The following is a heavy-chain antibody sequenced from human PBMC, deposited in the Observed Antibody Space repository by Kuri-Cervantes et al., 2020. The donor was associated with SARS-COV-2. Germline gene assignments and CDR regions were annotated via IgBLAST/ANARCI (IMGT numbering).Heavy chain of an antibody. CDR3: ARESSMVQGGGYYYYYMDV. V-gene: IGHV3-48*03. J-gene: IGHJ6*03. D-gene: IGHD3-10*01. CDR1: AFTFSTCN. Sequence: GGSLRLSCVGSAFTFSTCNMYWVRQAPGKGLEWVSYISSSGDIIYYADSVKGRFTISRDNARKSLYLQMNSLRAEDTAVYYCARESSMVQGGGYYYYYMDVWGKGTTVTVSS. CDR2: ISSSGDII.